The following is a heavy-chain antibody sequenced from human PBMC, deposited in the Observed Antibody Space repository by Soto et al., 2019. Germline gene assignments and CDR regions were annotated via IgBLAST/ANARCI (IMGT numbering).Heavy chain of an antibody. V-gene: IGHV2-5*02. CDR2: IFWDGDK. J-gene: IGHJ3*02. CDR3: AFRRNLLPTGGASDI. D-gene: IGHD3-16*01. Sequence: QITLKESGPTLVKPTQTLTLTCTLSGFSFSTSGMDAGWIRQPPGKAPECLALIFWDGDKRYSPSLKTRLTLTKDTSENQVVLTMTNMYPVDSGTYYCAFRRNLLPTGGASDIWGRETEVTVSS. CDR1: GFSFSTSGMD.